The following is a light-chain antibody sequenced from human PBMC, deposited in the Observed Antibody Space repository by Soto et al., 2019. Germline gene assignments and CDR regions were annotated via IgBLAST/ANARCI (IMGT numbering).Light chain of an antibody. V-gene: IGLV2-14*01. CDR3: SSYTTTTTRLV. CDR1: SNDVGGYNY. J-gene: IGLJ3*02. CDR2: EVS. Sequence: QSVLTQPASMSGSPGQSITISCTGTSNDVGGYNYVSWYQQHPGKAPKLMIFEVSNRPSGVSNRFSGSKSGNTASLTISGLQAEDEAYYYCSSYTTTTTRLVFGGGTKVTVL.